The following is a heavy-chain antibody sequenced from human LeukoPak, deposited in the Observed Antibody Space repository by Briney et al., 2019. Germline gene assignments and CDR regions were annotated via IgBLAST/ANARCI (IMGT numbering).Heavy chain of an antibody. J-gene: IGHJ4*02. Sequence: ASVKVSCKASGYTFTSYYMHWVRQAPGQGLEWMGWISAYNGNTNYAQKLQGRVTMTTDTSTSTAYMELRSLRSDDTAVYYCARVPTMVRGAGPDYWGQGTLVTVSS. CDR1: GYTFTSYY. D-gene: IGHD3-10*01. CDR2: ISAYNGNT. CDR3: ARVPTMVRGAGPDY. V-gene: IGHV1-18*04.